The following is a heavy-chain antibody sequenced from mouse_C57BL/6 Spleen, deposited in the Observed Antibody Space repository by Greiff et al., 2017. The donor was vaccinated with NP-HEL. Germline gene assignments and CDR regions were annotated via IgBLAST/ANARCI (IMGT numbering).Heavy chain of an antibody. Sequence: DVKLQESGAELVKPGASVKLSCTASGFNIKDYYMHWVKQRTEQGLEWIGRIDPEDGETKYAPKFQGKATITADTSSNTAYLQLSSLTSEDTAVYYCARWITTVVATDRYFDVWGTGTTVTVSS. CDR3: ARWITTVVATDRYFDV. CDR1: GFNIKDYY. CDR2: IDPEDGET. V-gene: IGHV14-2*01. D-gene: IGHD1-1*01. J-gene: IGHJ1*03.